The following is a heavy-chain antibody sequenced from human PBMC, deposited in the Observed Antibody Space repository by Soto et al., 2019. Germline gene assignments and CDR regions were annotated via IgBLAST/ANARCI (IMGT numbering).Heavy chain of an antibody. CDR2: ISGSGGST. CDR1: GFTFSSYV. J-gene: IGHJ6*03. V-gene: IGHV3-23*01. Sequence: GGSLRLSCAASGFTFSSYVMSWVRQAPGKGLEWVSAISGSGGSTYYADSVKGRFTISRDNSKNTLYLQMNSLRAEDTAVYYCAKHEGELGYCSGGSCYYYYYYMDVWGKGTTVTVS. CDR3: AKHEGELGYCSGGSCYYYYYYMDV. D-gene: IGHD2-15*01.